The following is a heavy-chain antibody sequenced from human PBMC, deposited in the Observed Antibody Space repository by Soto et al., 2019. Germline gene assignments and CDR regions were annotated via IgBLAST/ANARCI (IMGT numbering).Heavy chain of an antibody. CDR2: IVVGSGNT. J-gene: IGHJ4*02. V-gene: IGHV1-58*02. CDR3: AADLSSSGFFFDY. Sequence: SVKVSCKASGFTFSTSAMKCIRVARGQRLEWIGWIVVGSGNTNYAQKFQERVTITRDMSTSTAYMELSSLRSEDTAVYYCAADLSSSGFFFDYWGQGTLVTVSS. D-gene: IGHD6-19*01. CDR1: GFTFSTSA.